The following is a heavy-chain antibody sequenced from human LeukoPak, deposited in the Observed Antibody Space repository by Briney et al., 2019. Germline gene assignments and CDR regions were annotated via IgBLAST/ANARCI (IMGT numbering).Heavy chain of an antibody. CDR2: ISSSSSYI. V-gene: IGHV3-21*01. CDR1: GFTFSSYS. J-gene: IGHJ4*02. Sequence: GGSLRLSCAASGFTFSSYSMNWVRQAPGKGLEWVSSISSSSSYIYYADSVKGRFTISRDNAKNSLYLQMNSLRAEDTAVYYCVRDRSGLLWFGELNYFDYWGQGTLVTVSS. D-gene: IGHD3-10*01. CDR3: VRDRSGLLWFGELNYFDY.